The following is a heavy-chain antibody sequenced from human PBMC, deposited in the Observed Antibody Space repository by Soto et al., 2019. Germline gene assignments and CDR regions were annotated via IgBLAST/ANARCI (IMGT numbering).Heavy chain of an antibody. D-gene: IGHD4-17*01. CDR3: AKDYGDNTFDY. CDR2: ISGGDGTT. CDR1: GFTFSNYA. V-gene: IGHV3-23*01. J-gene: IGHJ4*02. Sequence: GGSLRLSCAASGFTFSNYAMSWVRQAPGKGLEWVSAISGGDGTTYYADSVRGRFTISRDDSQNTLYVQMNSLRAEDTALYYCAKDYGDNTFDYWGQGTLVTVSS.